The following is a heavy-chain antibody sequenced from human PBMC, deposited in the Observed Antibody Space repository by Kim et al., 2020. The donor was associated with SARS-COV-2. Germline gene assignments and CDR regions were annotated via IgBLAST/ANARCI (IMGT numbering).Heavy chain of an antibody. CDR1: EYTFNNYW. V-gene: IGHV5-51*01. J-gene: IGHJ4*02. CDR2: IYPGDSDT. CDR3: ARAPSGTFSPSYFDY. Sequence: GESLKISCKASEYTFNNYWIGWVRQMPGKGLQWLGIIYPGDSDTKYNPSVQGQVTISADWSLTTASLQWSSLKASDTAIYYCARAPSGTFSPSYFDYWGQ. D-gene: IGHD1-26*01.